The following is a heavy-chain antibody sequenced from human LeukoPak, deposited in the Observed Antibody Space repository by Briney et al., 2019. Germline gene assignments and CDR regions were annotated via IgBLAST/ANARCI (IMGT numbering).Heavy chain of an antibody. D-gene: IGHD3-10*01. CDR1: GGSFSGYY. Sequence: PSETLSLTCAVYGGSFSGYYWSWIRQPPGKGLEWIVEINNSGSTNYNPSLKSRVTISVDTSKNQFSLKLSSVTAVDTAVYYCARRWGSGNYYGSGSYLYYYYGMDVWGQGTTVTVSS. J-gene: IGHJ6*02. CDR2: INNSGST. CDR3: ARRWGSGNYYGSGSYLYYYYGMDV. V-gene: IGHV4-34*01.